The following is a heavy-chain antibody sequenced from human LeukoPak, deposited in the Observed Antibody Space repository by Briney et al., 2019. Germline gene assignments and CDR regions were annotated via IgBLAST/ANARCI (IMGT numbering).Heavy chain of an antibody. CDR1: GFTFSSYG. D-gene: IGHD3-16*01. V-gene: IGHV3-48*02. CDR2: ISSSSSTI. CDR3: ARGSVAATFPH. Sequence: GGSLRLSCAASGFTFSSYGMNWVRQAPGKGLEWVSYISSSSSTIYYADSVKGRFTISRDNAKNSLFLQMSSLRDEDTAVYYCARGSVAATFPHWGQGTLVTVSS. J-gene: IGHJ4*02.